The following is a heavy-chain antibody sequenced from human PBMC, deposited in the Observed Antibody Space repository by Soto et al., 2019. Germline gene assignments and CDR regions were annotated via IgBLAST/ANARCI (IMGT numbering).Heavy chain of an antibody. Sequence: LRLSCAASGFTFSSYAMSWVRQAPGKGLEWVSAISGSGGSTYYADSVKGRFTISRDNSKNTLYLQMNSLRAEATAVYYCAMGSAEQPLALYYYGMDVWGQGTTVTVSS. J-gene: IGHJ6*02. CDR1: GFTFSSYA. CDR2: ISGSGGST. CDR3: AMGSAEQPLALYYYGMDV. V-gene: IGHV3-23*01. D-gene: IGHD6-13*01.